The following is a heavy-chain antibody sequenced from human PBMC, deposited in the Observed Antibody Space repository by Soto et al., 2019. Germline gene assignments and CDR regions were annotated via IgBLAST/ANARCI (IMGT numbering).Heavy chain of an antibody. V-gene: IGHV3-23*01. Sequence: EVQLLESGGGLVQPGGSLRLSCAASGFTFSSYAMSWVRQAPGEGLEWVSAISGSGGSTYYADSVKGRFTISRDNSKNTLYLQMNSLRAEDTAVYYCAKDPAPTYYDFWSGYYSDYWGQGTLVTVSS. CDR2: ISGSGGST. D-gene: IGHD3-3*01. CDR3: AKDPAPTYYDFWSGYYSDY. J-gene: IGHJ4*02. CDR1: GFTFSSYA.